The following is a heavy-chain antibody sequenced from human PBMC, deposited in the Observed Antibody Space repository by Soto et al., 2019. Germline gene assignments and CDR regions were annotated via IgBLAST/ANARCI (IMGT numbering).Heavy chain of an antibody. Sequence: GGSLRLSCTASGFTFGDYAMSWVRQAPGKGLEWVGFIRSKAYGGTTEYAASVKGRFTISRDDSKSIAYLQMNSLKTEDTAVYYCTRGRITIFGVVPDDAFDIWGQGTRVTVSS. V-gene: IGHV3-49*04. D-gene: IGHD3-3*01. CDR2: IRSKAYGGTT. J-gene: IGHJ3*02. CDR3: TRGRITIFGVVPDDAFDI. CDR1: GFTFGDYA.